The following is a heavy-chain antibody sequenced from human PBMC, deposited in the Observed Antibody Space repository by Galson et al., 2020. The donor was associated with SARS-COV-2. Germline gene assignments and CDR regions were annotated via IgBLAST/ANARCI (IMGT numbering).Heavy chain of an antibody. V-gene: IGHV1-24*01. CDR2: FHPEDYEI. J-gene: IGHJ4*02. CDR3: TTAHFYDSPYFDY. Sequence: ASVKVSCKISGHTLTELSMHWVRQAPGRGLEWRGGFHPEDYEIIYAQKFQGRVTMTEDTSTNTAYMELRSLRSEDTAVYYCTTAHFYDSPYFDYWGPGTLVTVSS. CDR1: GHTLTELS. D-gene: IGHD3-22*01.